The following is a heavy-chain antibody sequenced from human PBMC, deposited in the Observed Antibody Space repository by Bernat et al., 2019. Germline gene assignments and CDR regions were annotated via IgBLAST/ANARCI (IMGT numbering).Heavy chain of an antibody. CDR2: IYYSGST. J-gene: IGHJ2*01. CDR3: ARDQIAVAGTNWYFDL. Sequence: QVQLQESGPGLVKPSETLSLTCTVSGGSISSYYWSWIRQPPGKGLEWIGYIYYSGSTNYNPSLKSRVTISVDTSKNQFSLKLSSVTAADTAVYYCARDQIAVAGTNWYFDLWGRGTLVPVSS. V-gene: IGHV4-59*01. CDR1: GGSISSYY. D-gene: IGHD6-19*01.